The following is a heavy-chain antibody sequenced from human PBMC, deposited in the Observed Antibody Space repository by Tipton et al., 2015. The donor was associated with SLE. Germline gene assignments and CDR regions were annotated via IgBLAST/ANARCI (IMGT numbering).Heavy chain of an antibody. CDR1: GASISSDNW. CDR3: AKNLWGTYAVDS. V-gene: IGHV4-4*02. D-gene: IGHD3-16*01. J-gene: IGHJ4*02. Sequence: GLVKPSGTLSLTCVVSGASISSDNWWTWVHQAPGKEPEWIGEIYHTGSTNYNPSLKSRVTISVDKSRNQFSLNLRSVTAADTAVYSCAKNLWGTYAVDSWGQGTLVTVSS. CDR2: IYHTGST.